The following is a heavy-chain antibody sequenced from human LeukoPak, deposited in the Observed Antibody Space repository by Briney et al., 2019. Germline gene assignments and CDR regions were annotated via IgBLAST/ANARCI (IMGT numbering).Heavy chain of an antibody. Sequence: KPSETLSLTCTVSGGSISGYYWSWIRQPPGARLELVGYIHHTGSTNNNPSLASRVTMSVDTSKNQFSLKLTSVTAADTAVYHCAREGAFGYYYGMDVWGQGTTVTVSS. CDR1: GGSISGYY. J-gene: IGHJ6*02. CDR3: AREGAFGYYYGMDV. V-gene: IGHV4-59*01. CDR2: IHHTGST. D-gene: IGHD3-3*01.